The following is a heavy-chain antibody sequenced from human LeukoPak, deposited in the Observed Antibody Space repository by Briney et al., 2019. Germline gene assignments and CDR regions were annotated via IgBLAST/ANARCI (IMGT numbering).Heavy chain of an antibody. CDR2: INACNGNT. D-gene: IGHD2-2*02. J-gene: IGHJ6*04. V-gene: IGHV1-3*01. Sequence: GASVKVSCKACGYTFTSYAMHGVRQAAGQRLEGMGWINACNGNTKYPQKFQGRVTITRDTSARTAYMELSSLRSEDTAVYYCARDHCSSTSCYTGYYYYGMDVWGKGTTVTVSS. CDR3: ARDHCSSTSCYTGYYYYGMDV. CDR1: GYTFTSYA.